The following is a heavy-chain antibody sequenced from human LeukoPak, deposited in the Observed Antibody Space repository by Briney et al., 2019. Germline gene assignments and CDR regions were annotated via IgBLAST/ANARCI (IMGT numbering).Heavy chain of an antibody. Sequence: ASVKVSCKASGYTFTSNDISWVRQAPGQGLEWMGGIIPIFGTANYAQKFQGRVTITADKSTSTAYMELSSLRSEDTAVYYCARERYHCSGGSCSYYFDYWGQGTLVTVSS. D-gene: IGHD2-15*01. J-gene: IGHJ4*02. CDR2: IIPIFGTA. CDR3: ARERYHCSGGSCSYYFDY. CDR1: GYTFTSND. V-gene: IGHV1-69*06.